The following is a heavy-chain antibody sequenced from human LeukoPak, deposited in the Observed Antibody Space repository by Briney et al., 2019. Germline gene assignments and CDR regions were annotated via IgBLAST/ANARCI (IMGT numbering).Heavy chain of an antibody. Sequence: SETLSLTCTVSDDSISSYYWSWIRQPGGKGLEWIGRIYTSGSNYYNPSLKGRVTMSVDTSKNQFSLKLSSVTAADTAVYYCARDQGYYYDTSGYYDAFDIWGQGTMVTVSS. CDR1: DDSISSYY. D-gene: IGHD3-22*01. V-gene: IGHV4-4*07. CDR3: ARDQGYYYDTSGYYDAFDI. J-gene: IGHJ3*02. CDR2: IYTSGSN.